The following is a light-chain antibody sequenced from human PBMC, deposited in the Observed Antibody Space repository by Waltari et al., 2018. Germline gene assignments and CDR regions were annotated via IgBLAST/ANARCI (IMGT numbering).Light chain of an antibody. CDR2: DVS. CDR1: SSDVGGYNY. CDR3: CSYAGSYTLV. J-gene: IGLJ3*02. V-gene: IGLV2-11*01. Sequence: QSALTQPRSVSGSPGQSVTISCTGTSSDVGGYNYVSWYQQHPGKAPKLSIYDVSKRPSGVPDRLSGSKSGSTASLTISGRPAEDEADYYCCSYAGSYTLVFGGGTKRTVL.